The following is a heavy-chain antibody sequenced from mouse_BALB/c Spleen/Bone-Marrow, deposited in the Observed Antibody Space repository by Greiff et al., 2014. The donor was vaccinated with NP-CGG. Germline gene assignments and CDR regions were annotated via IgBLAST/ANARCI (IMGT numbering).Heavy chain of an antibody. D-gene: IGHD1-1*02. CDR3: ASQGDYGSFDY. V-gene: IGHV1-87*01. CDR1: GYTFTSYW. J-gene: IGHJ2*01. CDR2: IYPGDGDT. Sequence: QVQLKESGAEPARPGASVKLSCKASGYTFTSYWMQWVKQRPGQGLEWIGAIYPGDGDTRYTQKFKGKATLTADKSSSTAYMQLSSLASEDSAVCYCASQGDYGSFDYWGQGTTLTVSS.